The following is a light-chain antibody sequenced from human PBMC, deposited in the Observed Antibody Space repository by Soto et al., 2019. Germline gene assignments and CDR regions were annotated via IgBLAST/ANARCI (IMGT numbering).Light chain of an antibody. CDR3: QQTFRTHHA. CDR1: QTISNY. Sequence: DIRMTQSPASLSASVGDRVTITCRASQTISNYLNWYQQKPGAAPKLLIYTASTLQSGVPSRFSGSGFGKDYTLTISSLQPADYAVNYPQQTFRTHHAFGQGTKVEIX. V-gene: IGKV1-39*01. J-gene: IGKJ2*01. CDR2: TAS.